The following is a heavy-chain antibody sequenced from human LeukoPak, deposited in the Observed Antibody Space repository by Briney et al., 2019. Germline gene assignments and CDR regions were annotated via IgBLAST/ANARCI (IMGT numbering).Heavy chain of an antibody. J-gene: IGHJ3*02. CDR2: ISRRGDRT. D-gene: IGHD2-15*01. V-gene: IGHV3-23*01. CDR1: GFTFSNYD. Sequence: GGSLRLSCAASGFTFSNYDMRWVRQAPGKGLEWVSAISRRGDRTYYVGSVKGGSPISRDNSKNTLYLPMNSLRAEDTAVYYCALYCSGGRCYPIGGAFDIWGRGTMVTVSS. CDR3: ALYCSGGRCYPIGGAFDI.